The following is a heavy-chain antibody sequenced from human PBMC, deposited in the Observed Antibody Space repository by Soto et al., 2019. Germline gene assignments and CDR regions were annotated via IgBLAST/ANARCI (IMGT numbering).Heavy chain of an antibody. CDR3: AWYRGYDLGQDWFAP. D-gene: IGHD5-12*01. CDR2: ISAYNGNT. V-gene: IGHV1-18*01. J-gene: IGHJ5*02. Sequence: ASVKVSCKASGYTFTSYGISWVRQAPGQGLEWMGWISAYNGNTNYAQKLQGRVTMTTDTSTSTAYMELRSLRSDDTAVYYCAWYRGYDLGQDWFAPGGQGTLVTVSS. CDR1: GYTFTSYG.